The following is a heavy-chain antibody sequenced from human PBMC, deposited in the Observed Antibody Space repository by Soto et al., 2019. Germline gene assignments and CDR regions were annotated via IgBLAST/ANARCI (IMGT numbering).Heavy chain of an antibody. V-gene: IGHV1-18*01. J-gene: IGHJ5*02. D-gene: IGHD3-22*01. CDR1: GDIFTSYG. CDR2: ISADNGNT. CDR3: ARDQEGITMRVGGT. Sequence: QVQLVQSGAEVKKPGASVKVSCKASGDIFTSYGISWVRQAPGQGLEWMGWISADNGNTNYAQKFQGRATMTTDTSTSTAYMELRSLRSDDTAVYYCARDQEGITMRVGGTWGQGTLVTVSS.